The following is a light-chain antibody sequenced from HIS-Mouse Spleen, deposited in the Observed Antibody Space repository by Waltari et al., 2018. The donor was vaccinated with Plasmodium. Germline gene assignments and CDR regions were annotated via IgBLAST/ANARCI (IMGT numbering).Light chain of an antibody. CDR3: YSTDSSGNHRV. V-gene: IGLV3-10*01. CDR1: ALPKKY. J-gene: IGLJ3*02. CDR2: GDS. Sequence: SYELTQPPSVSVPPGQTVRITSPGDALPKKYSYWYQQKSGQAPVLVIYGDSKRPSGIPERFSGSSSGTMATLTISGAQVEDEADYYCYSTDSSGNHRVFGGGTKLTVL.